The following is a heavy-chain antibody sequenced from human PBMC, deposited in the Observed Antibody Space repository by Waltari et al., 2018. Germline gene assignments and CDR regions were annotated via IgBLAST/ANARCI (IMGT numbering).Heavy chain of an antibody. Sequence: QEQLQESGPGPVKPSETLSLTCTASGGSIDSTYNYGGWIRKPPGKGLEWVGSHYYSGSTHYNPSLKSRVTISVDTSKNQFSLKLTSVTAADTAVYYCVQLPGYWGQGILVTVSS. CDR3: VQLPGY. J-gene: IGHJ4*02. D-gene: IGHD2-15*01. V-gene: IGHV4-39*01. CDR1: GGSIDSTYNY. CDR2: HYYSGST.